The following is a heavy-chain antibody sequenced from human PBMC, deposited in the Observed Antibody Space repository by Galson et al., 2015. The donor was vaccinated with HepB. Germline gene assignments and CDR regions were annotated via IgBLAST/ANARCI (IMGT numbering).Heavy chain of an antibody. V-gene: IGHV1-69*10. CDR1: GGTFSSYA. J-gene: IGHJ4*02. CDR2: FIPISGVA. D-gene: IGHD5-12*01. CDR3: ARGGVKAGRYSGYVIGY. Sequence: SVKVSCKASGGTFSSYAISWVRQAPGQGLEWMGGFIPISGVANYAQKFQGRVTITADKSTSTAYMELSSVTAADTAVYYCARGGVKAGRYSGYVIGYWGQGTLVTVSS.